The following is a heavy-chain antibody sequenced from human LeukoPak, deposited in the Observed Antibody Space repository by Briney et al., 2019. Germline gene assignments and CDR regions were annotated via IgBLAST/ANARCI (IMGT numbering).Heavy chain of an antibody. CDR2: IYKSMYSGGST. V-gene: IGHV4-4*07. D-gene: IGHD4-17*01. J-gene: IGHJ5*01. CDR1: GDSLGAYY. Sequence: SETLSLTCTVSGDSLGAYYWGWIRHPAGKGLEWIGRIYKSMYSGGSTDYNPSLKSRVTMSVDTSKNQLSLKLSSLTAADTAVYYCVRDPTTVTTFFDLWGQGTLVTVSS. CDR3: VRDPTTVTTFFDL.